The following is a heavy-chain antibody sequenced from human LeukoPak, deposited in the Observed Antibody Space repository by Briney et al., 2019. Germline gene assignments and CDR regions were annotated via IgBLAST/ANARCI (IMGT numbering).Heavy chain of an antibody. J-gene: IGHJ5*02. CDR3: ASSRFKVSGFDP. CDR2: IYYSGST. Sequence: SETLSHSCTVSGGSISSYYWSWIRQPPGKGLEWIGYIYYSGSTNYNPSLKSRVTISVDTSKNQFSLKLSSVTAADTAVYYCASSRFKVSGFDPWGQGTLVTVSS. D-gene: IGHD3-3*01. V-gene: IGHV4-59*01. CDR1: GGSISSYY.